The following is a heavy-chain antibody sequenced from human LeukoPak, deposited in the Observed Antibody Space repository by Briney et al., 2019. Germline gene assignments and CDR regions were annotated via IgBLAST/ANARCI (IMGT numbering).Heavy chain of an antibody. CDR3: ARFFMVRGVTPSNEIDY. CDR2: INHSGST. Sequence: SETLSLICAVYGGSFSGYYWSWIRQPPWKGLEWIGEINHSGSTNYNPSLKSRVTISVGTSKNQFSLKLSSVTAADTAVYYCARFFMVRGVTPSNEIDYWGQGTLVTVSS. CDR1: GGSFSGYY. V-gene: IGHV4-34*01. J-gene: IGHJ4*02. D-gene: IGHD3-10*01.